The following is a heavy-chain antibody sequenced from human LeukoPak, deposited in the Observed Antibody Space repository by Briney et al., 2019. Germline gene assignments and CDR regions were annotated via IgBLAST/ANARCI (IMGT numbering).Heavy chain of an antibody. CDR1: GFTFSSYA. Sequence: PGGSLRLSCAASGFTFSSYAMSWVRQAPGKGLEWVAVISYDGSNKYYADSVKGRFTISRDNSKNTLYLQMNSLRAEDTAVYYCARETTIFGVVINFDYWGQGTLVTVSS. CDR2: ISYDGSNK. CDR3: ARETTIFGVVINFDY. J-gene: IGHJ4*02. V-gene: IGHV3-30-3*01. D-gene: IGHD3-3*01.